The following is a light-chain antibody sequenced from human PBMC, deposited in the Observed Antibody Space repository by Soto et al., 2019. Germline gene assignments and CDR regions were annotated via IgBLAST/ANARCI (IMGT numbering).Light chain of an antibody. J-gene: IGLJ3*02. CDR3: SSHAGRNTVL. CDR2: EVS. Sequence: QSALTQPPSACGAPGQSITISCSGTADYDYVSWYQQHPGKAPRLLIYEVSKRPSGVPDRFSGSKSGNTAALTVSGLQAEDEADYYCSSHAGRNTVLFGGGTKVTVL. CDR1: ADYDY. V-gene: IGLV2-8*01.